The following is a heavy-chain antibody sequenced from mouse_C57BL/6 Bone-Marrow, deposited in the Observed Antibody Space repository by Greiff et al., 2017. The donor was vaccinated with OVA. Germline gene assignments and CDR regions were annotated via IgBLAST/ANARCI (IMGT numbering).Heavy chain of an antibody. V-gene: IGHV1-19*01. CDR1: GYTFTDYY. D-gene: IGHD2-1*01. Sequence: VQLQQSGPVLVKPGASVKMSCKASGYTFTDYYMNWVKQSHGQSLEWIGVINPYNGGTSYNQKFKGKATLTVDKSSSTAYMELNSLTSEDSAVYYCLYYGNLRQRAYWGQGTLVTVSA. CDR3: LYYGNLRQRAY. J-gene: IGHJ3*01. CDR2: INPYNGGT.